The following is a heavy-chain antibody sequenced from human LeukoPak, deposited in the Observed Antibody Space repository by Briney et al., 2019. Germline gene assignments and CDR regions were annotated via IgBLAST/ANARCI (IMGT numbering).Heavy chain of an antibody. Sequence: GGSLRLSCAASGFTFSSYAMHRVRQAPGKGLEWVAVISYDGSNKYYADSVKGRFTISRDNSKNTLYLRMNSLRAEDTAVYYCARAPDSGPDYWGQGTLVTVSS. D-gene: IGHD5-12*01. CDR1: GFTFSSYA. J-gene: IGHJ4*02. V-gene: IGHV3-30*04. CDR2: ISYDGSNK. CDR3: ARAPDSGPDY.